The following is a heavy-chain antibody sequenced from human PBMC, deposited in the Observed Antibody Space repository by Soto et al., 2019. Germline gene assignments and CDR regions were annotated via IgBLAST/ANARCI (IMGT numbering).Heavy chain of an antibody. V-gene: IGHV4-38-2*01. CDR2: IYHSGST. D-gene: IGHD1-26*01. CDR3: ARGVVGATHSYYFDY. J-gene: IGHJ4*02. Sequence: PSGTLSLTCAVSGYSISSGYYWGWIRQPPGKGLEWIGSIYHSGSTYYNPSLKSRVTISVDTSKNQFSLKLSSVTAADTAVYYCARGVVGATHSYYFDYWGQGTLVTVSS. CDR1: GYSISSGYY.